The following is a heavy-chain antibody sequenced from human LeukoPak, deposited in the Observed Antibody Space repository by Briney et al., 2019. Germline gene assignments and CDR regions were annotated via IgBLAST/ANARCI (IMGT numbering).Heavy chain of an antibody. Sequence: ASVKVSCKASGYTFTSYAMHWVRQAPGQRLEWMGWINAGNGNTKYSQKFQGRVTITRDTSASTAYMELSSLRSEDTAVYYCARVPVVVVAANTGNALDIWGQGTMVTVSS. CDR3: ARVPVVVVAANTGNALDI. CDR2: INAGNGNT. CDR1: GYTFTSYA. V-gene: IGHV1-3*01. J-gene: IGHJ3*02. D-gene: IGHD2-15*01.